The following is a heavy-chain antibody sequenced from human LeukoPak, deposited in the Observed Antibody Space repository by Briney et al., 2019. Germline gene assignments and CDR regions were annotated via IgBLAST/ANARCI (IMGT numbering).Heavy chain of an antibody. CDR2: IYYSGNT. CDR3: ARGRLDGWFDP. J-gene: IGHJ5*02. V-gene: IGHV4-59*01. Sequence: PSETLSLTCTVSGGSINNSYWSWIRQPPGKGLEWIGYIYYSGNTNYNPSPKSRVTISIDTYKNQLSLKVSSVTAADTAVYYCARGRLDGWFDPWGQGTLVTVSS. D-gene: IGHD5-24*01. CDR1: GGSINNSY.